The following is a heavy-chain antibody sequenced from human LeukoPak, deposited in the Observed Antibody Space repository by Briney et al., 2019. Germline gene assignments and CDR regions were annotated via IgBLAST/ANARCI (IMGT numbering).Heavy chain of an antibody. V-gene: IGHV1-2*02. J-gene: IGHJ4*02. Sequence: ASVKVSCKASGYTFTGYYIHWVRQAPGQGLVWMGWINPNSGGTNYAQKFQGRVTMTRDTSISTAYMELSSLRSDDTAVYYCARSPITMIVVVIDYWGQGTLVSVSS. CDR1: GYTFTGYY. CDR3: ARSPITMIVVVIDY. D-gene: IGHD3-22*01. CDR2: INPNSGGT.